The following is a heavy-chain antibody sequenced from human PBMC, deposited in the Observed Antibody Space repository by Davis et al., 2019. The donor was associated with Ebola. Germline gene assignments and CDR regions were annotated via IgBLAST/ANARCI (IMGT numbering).Heavy chain of an antibody. Sequence: GSLRLSCAASGFTFSSYSMNWVRQAPGKGLEWVSYISSSSSTIYYADSVKGRFTISRDNLKNMLYLQMNSLRVDDTAVYFCARGGGSENYARWFDPWGQGTLVSVSS. CDR1: GFTFSSYS. CDR3: ARGGGSENYARWFDP. CDR2: ISSSSSTI. V-gene: IGHV3-48*01. J-gene: IGHJ5*02. D-gene: IGHD3-10*01.